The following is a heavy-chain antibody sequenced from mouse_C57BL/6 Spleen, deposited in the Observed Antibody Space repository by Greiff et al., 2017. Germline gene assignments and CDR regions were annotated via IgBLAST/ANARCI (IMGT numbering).Heavy chain of an antibody. J-gene: IGHJ3*01. CDR1: GYTFTSYW. D-gene: IGHD1-1*01. Sequence: QVQLQQPGAELVKPGASVKMSCTASGYTFTSYWITWVKQRPGQGLEWIGDIYPGSGSTNYNEKFKSKATLTVDTSSSTAYMQLSSLTSEDSAVYYCARGAYGSSPWFAYWGQGTLVTVSA. CDR3: ARGAYGSSPWFAY. V-gene: IGHV1-55*01. CDR2: IYPGSGST.